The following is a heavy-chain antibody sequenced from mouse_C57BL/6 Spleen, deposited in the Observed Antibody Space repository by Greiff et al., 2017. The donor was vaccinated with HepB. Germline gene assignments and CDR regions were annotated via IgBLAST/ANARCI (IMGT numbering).Heavy chain of an antibody. CDR1: GYTFTSYW. CDR3: ARLAGNYYYAMDY. V-gene: IGHV1-64*01. J-gene: IGHJ4*01. Sequence: VQLQQPGAELVKPGASVKLSCKASGYTFTSYWMHWVKQRPGQGLEWIGMIHPNSGSTNYNEKFKSKATLTVDKSSSTAYMQLSSLTSEDSAVYYCARLAGNYYYAMDYWGQGTSVTVSS. D-gene: IGHD2-1*01. CDR2: IHPNSGST.